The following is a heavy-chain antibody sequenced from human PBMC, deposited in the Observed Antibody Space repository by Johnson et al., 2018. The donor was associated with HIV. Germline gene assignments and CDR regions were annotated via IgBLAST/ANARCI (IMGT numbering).Heavy chain of an antibody. CDR2: ISGSGGST. CDR3: AREYYYDSSGYNAFDI. J-gene: IGHJ3*02. Sequence: EMHLVESGGGLVQPGGSLRLSCAASGFTFSSYAMSWVRQAPGKGLEWVSAISGSGGSTYYAESVKGRFTISRDNSKNTLYLQMNSLRAEDTAVYYCAREYYYDSSGYNAFDIWGQGTMVTVSS. CDR1: GFTFSSYA. V-gene: IGHV3-23*04. D-gene: IGHD3-22*01.